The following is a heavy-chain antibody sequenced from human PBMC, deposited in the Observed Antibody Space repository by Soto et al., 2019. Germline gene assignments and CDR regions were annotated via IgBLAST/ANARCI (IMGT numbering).Heavy chain of an antibody. CDR2: ITDNGGST. D-gene: IGHD3-10*01. CDR3: AKEVYGAARGGMDV. CDR1: GFTFRNNV. Sequence: EVQLVESGGGLVQPGGPLRLSCAASGFTFRNNVMNWVRQAPGRGLEWVSAITDNGGSTYYADSVKGRCTISRDNSKNTLYLQMNSLRAEDTAVYYCAKEVYGAARGGMDVWDQGTTVTVSS. V-gene: IGHV3-23*04. J-gene: IGHJ6*02.